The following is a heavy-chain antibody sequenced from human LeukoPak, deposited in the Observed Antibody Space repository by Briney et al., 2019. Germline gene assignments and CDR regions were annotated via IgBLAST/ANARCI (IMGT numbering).Heavy chain of an antibody. CDR2: ISYDGSNK. V-gene: IGHV3-30-3*01. D-gene: IGHD3-22*01. J-gene: IGHJ4*02. Sequence: GRSLRLSCAASGFTFSSYAMHWVRQAPGKGLEWVAVISYDGSNKYYADSVKGRFTISRDNSKNTLYLQMNSLRAEDTVVYYCARDIYDSSGYGGDYWGQGTLVTVSS. CDR1: GFTFSSYA. CDR3: ARDIYDSSGYGGDY.